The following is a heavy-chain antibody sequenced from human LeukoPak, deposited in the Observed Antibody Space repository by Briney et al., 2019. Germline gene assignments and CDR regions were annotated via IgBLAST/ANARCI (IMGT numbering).Heavy chain of an antibody. J-gene: IGHJ4*02. V-gene: IGHV4-34*01. CDR2: INHSGST. CDR3: ARGRWSYCGGDCYFRTFDY. D-gene: IGHD2-21*02. CDR1: GGSFSGYY. Sequence: SETLSLTCAVYGGSFSGYYWSWIRQPPGKGLEWIGEINHSGSTNYNPSLKSRVTISVDTSKNQFSLKLSSVTAADTAVYYCARGRWSYCGGDCYFRTFDYWGQGTLVTVSS.